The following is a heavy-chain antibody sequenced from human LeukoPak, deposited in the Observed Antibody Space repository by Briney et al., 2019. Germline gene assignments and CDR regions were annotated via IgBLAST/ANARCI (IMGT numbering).Heavy chain of an antibody. D-gene: IGHD3-22*01. Sequence: ASVTVSCKASGYIFTGYYMHWVRQAPGQGLEWMGWINPNSGGTNYAQKFQGRVTMTRDTSISTAYMELSRLRSDDTAVYYCARDRGYYDSSGYYLYYFDYWGQGTLVTVSS. CDR2: INPNSGGT. CDR1: GYIFTGYY. V-gene: IGHV1-2*02. J-gene: IGHJ4*02. CDR3: ARDRGYYDSSGYYLYYFDY.